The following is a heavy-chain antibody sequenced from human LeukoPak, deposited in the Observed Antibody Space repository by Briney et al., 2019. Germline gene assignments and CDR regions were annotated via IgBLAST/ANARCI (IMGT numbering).Heavy chain of an antibody. Sequence: GESLKISCEGSGFTFKSFAMTWVRQVPGKGLEWVANIEHDGSETYHVDSVKGRFTISRDNARNLLYLQMKFLRAGDTAVYYCARDRGRRYCNSTYCPYYMDVWGKGTTVTVSS. J-gene: IGHJ6*04. D-gene: IGHD2/OR15-2a*01. V-gene: IGHV3-7*01. CDR3: ARDRGRRYCNSTYCPYYMDV. CDR2: IEHDGSET. CDR1: GFTFKSFA.